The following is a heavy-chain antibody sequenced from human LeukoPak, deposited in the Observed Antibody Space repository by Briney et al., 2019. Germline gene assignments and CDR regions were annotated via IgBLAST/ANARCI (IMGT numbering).Heavy chain of an antibody. CDR1: GYTFTGYY. V-gene: IGHV1-2*02. J-gene: IGHJ6*02. D-gene: IGHD5-18*01. CDR3: ATDPRYTPVSMDV. CDR2: INPNSGGT. Sequence: ASVKVSCKASGYTFTGYYMHWVRQAPGQGLEWMGWINPNSGGTNYAQKFQGRVTMTRDTSISTAYMELSSLRSEDTAVYYCATDPRYTPVSMDVWGQGTTVTVSS.